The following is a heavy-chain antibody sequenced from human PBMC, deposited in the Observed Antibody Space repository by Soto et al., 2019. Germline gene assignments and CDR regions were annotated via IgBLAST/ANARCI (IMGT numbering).Heavy chain of an antibody. V-gene: IGHV3-64D*06. CDR2: ISPQGGST. CDR1: GFAFSSYA. D-gene: IGHD2-21*01. CDR3: VNMMIARGAFDF. J-gene: IGHJ4*02. Sequence: GGSLRLSCSASGFAFSSYAMHWVRQTPGKGLEYVSAISPQGGSTYYADSVKGRFTVSRDDSKNTVYLQMSSLRPDDTAVYYCVNMMIARGAFDFWGQGTLVTVSS.